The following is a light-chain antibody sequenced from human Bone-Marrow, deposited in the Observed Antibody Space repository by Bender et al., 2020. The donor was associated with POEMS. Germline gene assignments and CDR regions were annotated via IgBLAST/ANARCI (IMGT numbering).Light chain of an antibody. CDR2: EDY. CDR3: QSYDNSLGGWV. CDR1: SGSIASNY. Sequence: FMLTQPHSVSESPGKTVTISCTGSSGSIASNYVQWYQKRPGSAPTTVIYEDYQRPSGVPDRFSGSKSGNTASLIVSGLQAEDEGDYYCQSYDNSLGGWVFGGGTKLTVL. V-gene: IGLV6-57*02. J-gene: IGLJ3*02.